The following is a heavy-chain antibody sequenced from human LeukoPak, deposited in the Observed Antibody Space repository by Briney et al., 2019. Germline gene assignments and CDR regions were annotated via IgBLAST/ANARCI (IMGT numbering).Heavy chain of an antibody. Sequence: KPSETLSLTCAVSGYSIRSGYYWSWIRQPPGKGLEWIGEINHSGSTNYNPSLKSRVIISVDTSKNHFSLKLNSVTAADTAVYHCARQQGDYVDYWGQGTLVTVSS. V-gene: IGHV4-34*01. CDR1: GYSIRSGYY. CDR3: ARQQGDYVDY. D-gene: IGHD6-13*01. CDR2: INHSGST. J-gene: IGHJ4*02.